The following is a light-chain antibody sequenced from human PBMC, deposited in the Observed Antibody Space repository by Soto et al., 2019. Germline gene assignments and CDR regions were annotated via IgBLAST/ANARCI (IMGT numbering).Light chain of an antibody. CDR1: SSDVGGYNF. Sequence: QSALTQPASVSGSPGQSITISCTGTSSDVGGYNFVSWYQHHPGKAPKLIIYDVNNRPSGVSNRFSGSKSGNTAPLTISGLQAEDEADYYCTSYTTSSTYVFGTGTKLTVL. CDR2: DVN. CDR3: TSYTTSSTYV. V-gene: IGLV2-14*03. J-gene: IGLJ1*01.